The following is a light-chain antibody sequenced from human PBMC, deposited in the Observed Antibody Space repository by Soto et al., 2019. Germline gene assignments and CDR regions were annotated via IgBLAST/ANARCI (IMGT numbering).Light chain of an antibody. CDR3: QKYHSAPQT. Sequence: DIQMTRSPSTLSALVLDIVTMSFRASQSVNSWLAWYQQRPGKAPKLLIYDASTLQSGVPSRFSGSGSGTDFTLTISSLQPEDVATYYCQKYHSAPQTFGQGTKVDIK. CDR2: DAS. J-gene: IGKJ1*01. CDR1: QSVNSW. V-gene: IGKV1-27*01.